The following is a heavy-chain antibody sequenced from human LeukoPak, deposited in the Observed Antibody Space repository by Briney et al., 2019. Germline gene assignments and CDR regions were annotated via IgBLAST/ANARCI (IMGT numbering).Heavy chain of an antibody. J-gene: IGHJ3*02. CDR3: ARSYAVVTAIDAFDI. Sequence: SGGSLRLSCAASGFTFSSYEMNWVRQAPGKGLEWVSYISSSGSTIYYADSVKGRFTISRDNAKNSLYLQMNSLRAEDTAVYYCARSYAVVTAIDAFDIWGQGTMVTVSS. D-gene: IGHD2-21*02. CDR1: GFTFSSYE. V-gene: IGHV3-48*03. CDR2: ISSSGSTI.